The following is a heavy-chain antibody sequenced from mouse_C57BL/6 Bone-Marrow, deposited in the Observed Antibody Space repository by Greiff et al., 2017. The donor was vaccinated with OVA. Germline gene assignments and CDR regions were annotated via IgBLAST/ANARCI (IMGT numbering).Heavy chain of an antibody. V-gene: IGHV14-4*01. CDR2: IDPENGDT. Sequence: EVQLQQSGAELVRPGASVKLSCTASGFNIKDDYMHWVKQRPEQGLEWIGWIDPENGDTEDASKFQGKATITADTSSNTAYLQLSSLTSEDTAVYYCTTEELRRGYYYAMDYWGQGTSVTVSS. J-gene: IGHJ4*01. CDR3: TTEELRRGYYYAMDY. D-gene: IGHD2-4*01. CDR1: GFNIKDDY.